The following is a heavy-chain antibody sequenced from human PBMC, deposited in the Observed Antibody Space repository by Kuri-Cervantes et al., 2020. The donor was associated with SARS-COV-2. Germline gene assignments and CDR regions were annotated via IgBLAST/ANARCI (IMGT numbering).Heavy chain of an antibody. V-gene: IGHV4-59*12. D-gene: IGHD4-11*01. CDR2: IYYSGST. J-gene: IGHJ5*02. Sequence: GSLRLSCTVSGGSISSYYWSWIRQPPGKGLEWIGYIYYSGSTNYNPSLKSRVTISVDTSKNQFSLKLSSVTAADTAVYYCARAPDYSRHWFDPWGQGTLVTVSS. CDR3: ARAPDYSRHWFDP. CDR1: GGSISSYY.